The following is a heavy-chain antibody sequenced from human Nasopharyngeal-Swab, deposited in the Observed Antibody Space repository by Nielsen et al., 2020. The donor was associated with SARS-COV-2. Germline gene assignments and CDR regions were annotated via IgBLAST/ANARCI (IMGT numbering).Heavy chain of an antibody. CDR3: ARDVTGYLQCDS. CDR1: GYSIRSDSY. J-gene: IGHJ4*02. CDR2: MYHSGTT. Sequence: SETLSLTCTVSGYSIRSDSYWGWIRQPPGKGPEWIGYMYHSGTTYYNPSLKSRVTISRDTSKNQLSLTLTSVTAADTGVYYCARDVTGYLQCDSWGRGSLVTVSS. V-gene: IGHV4-38-2*02. D-gene: IGHD3-9*01.